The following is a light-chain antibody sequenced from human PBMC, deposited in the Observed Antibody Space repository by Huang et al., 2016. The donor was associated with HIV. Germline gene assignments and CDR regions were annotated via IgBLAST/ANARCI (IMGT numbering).Light chain of an antibody. Sequence: ETAMPQSPATLSVSPGESATLSCRASQSISTNLGWYQQKPGQAPRLLVYDASTRATGIPARFSGSRSGTEFTLTISRLQSEDFVVYYCQQYNDWPPTFGGGTKVEVK. CDR1: QSISTN. V-gene: IGKV3-15*01. CDR2: DAS. J-gene: IGKJ4*01. CDR3: QQYNDWPPT.